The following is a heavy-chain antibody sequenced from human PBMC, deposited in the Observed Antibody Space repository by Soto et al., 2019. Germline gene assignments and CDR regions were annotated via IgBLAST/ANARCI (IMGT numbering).Heavy chain of an antibody. CDR1: GGSISSGGYY. J-gene: IGHJ4*02. V-gene: IGHV4-31*03. Sequence: PSETLSLSCTVSGGSISSGGYYWSWIRQHPGKGLEWIGYIYYSGSTYYNPSLKSRVTISVDTSKNQFSLRLSSVTAADTAVYYCARGAGRAGTRPDYWGQGTLVTVSS. D-gene: IGHD1-7*01. CDR3: ARGAGRAGTRPDY. CDR2: IYYSGST.